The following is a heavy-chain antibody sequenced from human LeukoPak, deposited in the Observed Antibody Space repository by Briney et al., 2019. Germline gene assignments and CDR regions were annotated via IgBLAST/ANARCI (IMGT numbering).Heavy chain of an antibody. Sequence: GGSLRLSCAASGFSFRNYAMSWVRQAPGKGLEWVSSISDSGGATYYADSVKGWFTISRDNSRNTLYLQFNSLAADDTAVYYCAKIAPWGAVTTTDGFDYWGQGTLVTVSS. CDR1: GFSFRNYA. CDR3: AKIAPWGAVTTTDGFDY. J-gene: IGHJ4*02. D-gene: IGHD4-17*01. V-gene: IGHV3-23*01. CDR2: ISDSGGAT.